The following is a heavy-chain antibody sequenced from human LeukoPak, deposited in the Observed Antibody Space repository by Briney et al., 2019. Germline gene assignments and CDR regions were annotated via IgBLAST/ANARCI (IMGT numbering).Heavy chain of an antibody. J-gene: IGHJ1*01. CDR1: GYTLTELS. D-gene: IGHD3-9*01. V-gene: IGHV1-24*01. CDR3: ATDSIRGHFDWSIQPIQH. CDR2: FDPEDGET. Sequence: ASVKVSCKVSGYTLTELSMHCVRQAPGKGLECTGGFDPEDGETIYAQKFQGRVTMTEDTSTDTAYMELSSLRSEDTVVYYCATDSIRGHFDWSIQPIQHWGQGTLVTVSS.